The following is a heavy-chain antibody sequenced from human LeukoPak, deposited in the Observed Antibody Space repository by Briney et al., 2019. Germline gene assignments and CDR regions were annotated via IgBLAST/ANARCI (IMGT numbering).Heavy chain of an antibody. V-gene: IGHV3-21*01. Sequence: ETLSLTCAVYGGSFSGYYWSWIRQPPGKGLEWVSSISSSSSYIYYADSVKGRFTISRDNAKNSLYLQMNSLRAEDTAVYYCARDGYDFWSGPDIWGQGTMVTVSS. J-gene: IGHJ3*02. D-gene: IGHD3-3*01. CDR2: ISSSSSYI. CDR3: ARDGYDFWSGPDI. CDR1: GGSFSGYY.